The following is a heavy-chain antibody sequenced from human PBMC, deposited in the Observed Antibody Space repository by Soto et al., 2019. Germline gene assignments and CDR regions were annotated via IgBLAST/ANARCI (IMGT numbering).Heavy chain of an antibody. V-gene: IGHV4-59*08. CDR3: ARRWGAAVDY. J-gene: IGHJ4*02. D-gene: IGHD1-26*01. CDR2: IYYSGST. CDR1: GGSISSYY. Sequence: QVQLQESGPGLVKPSETLSLTCTVSGGSISSYYWSWIRQPPGKGLEWIGYIYYSGSTNYNPSLKSRGTISVDTSKNQFSLKLSSVTAADTAVYYCARRWGAAVDYWGQGTLVTVSS.